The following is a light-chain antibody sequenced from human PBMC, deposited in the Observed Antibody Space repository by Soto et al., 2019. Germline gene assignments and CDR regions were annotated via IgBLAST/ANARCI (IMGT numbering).Light chain of an antibody. CDR3: CSYVGATTYV. CDR1: SNTIGGYNV. J-gene: IGLJ1*01. V-gene: IGLV2-23*01. Sequence: LTQPASVSGSPGQSITISCTGSSNTIGGYNVVSWYQQHPGKAPKVIIYEGIKRPSGVSNRFSGAISGSTAPLTISGLQAEDEADYYCCSYVGATTYVFGSGTKVTVL. CDR2: EGI.